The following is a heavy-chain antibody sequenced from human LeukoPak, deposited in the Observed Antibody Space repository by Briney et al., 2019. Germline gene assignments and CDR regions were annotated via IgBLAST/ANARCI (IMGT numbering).Heavy chain of an antibody. Sequence: GGSLRLSCAASGFTFSSYWMSWVRQAPGKGLEWVSAISGDGARTYYADSVKGRFTISRDNSKNTLDLQMNRLRAEDTAIYYCAKTVVVITFRFDSWGQGSLVTVSS. CDR1: GFTFSSYW. D-gene: IGHD2-21*01. CDR3: AKTVVVITFRFDS. J-gene: IGHJ4*02. V-gene: IGHV3-23*01. CDR2: ISGDGART.